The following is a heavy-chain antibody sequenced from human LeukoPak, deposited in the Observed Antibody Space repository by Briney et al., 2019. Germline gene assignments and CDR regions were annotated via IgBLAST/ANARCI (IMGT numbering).Heavy chain of an antibody. V-gene: IGHV3-64*01. CDR1: GFTFSSYA. CDR3: ARAKSKGFIMGAPVPIFDY. CDR2: ISSNGGST. D-gene: IGHD1-26*01. Sequence: GGSLRLSCAASGFTFSSYAMHWVRQAPGKGLEYVSAISSNGGSTYYANSVKGRFTISRDNSKNTLYLQMGSLRAEDMAVYYCARAKSKGFIMGAPVPIFDYWGQGTLVTVSS. J-gene: IGHJ4*02.